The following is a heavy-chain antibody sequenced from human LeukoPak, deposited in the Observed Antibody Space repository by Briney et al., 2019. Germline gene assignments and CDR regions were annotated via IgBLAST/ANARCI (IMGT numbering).Heavy chain of an antibody. CDR2: ILPTFGTA. D-gene: IGHD3-3*01. CDR3: ARAGTTWSGHLNYYYYSMDV. CDR1: GGTFSTYA. J-gene: IGHJ6*03. V-gene: IGHV1-69*13. Sequence: SVKVSCKAYGGTFSTYAISWVRQAPGQGLEWMGGILPTFGTANYAQKFQGRVTITADESTSTAYMELSSLRSEDTAVFYCARAGTTWSGHLNYYYYSMDVWGKGTTVTVSS.